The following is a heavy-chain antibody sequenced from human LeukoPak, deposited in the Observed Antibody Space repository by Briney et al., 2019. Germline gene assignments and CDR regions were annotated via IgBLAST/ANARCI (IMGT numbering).Heavy chain of an antibody. CDR3: ARHYSYNWFGY. D-gene: IGHD5-24*01. J-gene: IGHJ4*02. V-gene: IGHV5-51*01. CDR1: GYDFTAYW. Sequence: GESLKISCKDSGYDFTAYWIAWVRQRPGKGLEWMGNINAGNSQTTDSPSFQGQVTISVDKSISTAYLQLRSLKASDTAIYYCARHYSYNWFGYWGQGSPVTVSS. CDR2: INAGNSQT.